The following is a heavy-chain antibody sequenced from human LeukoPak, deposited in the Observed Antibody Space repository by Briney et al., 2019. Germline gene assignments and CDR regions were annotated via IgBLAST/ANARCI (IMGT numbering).Heavy chain of an antibody. J-gene: IGHJ4*02. V-gene: IGHV1-2*02. CDR2: INPNSGGT. D-gene: IGHD3-9*01. CDR3: ARKAIHYDILTGYYTPDIYYFDY. CDR1: GYTFTGYY. Sequence: ASVKVSCKASGYTFTGYYMHWVRQAPGQGLEWMGWINPNSGGTNYAQKFQGRVTMTRDTPISTAYMELSRLRSDDTAVYYCARKAIHYDILTGYYTPDIYYFDYWGQGTLVTVSS.